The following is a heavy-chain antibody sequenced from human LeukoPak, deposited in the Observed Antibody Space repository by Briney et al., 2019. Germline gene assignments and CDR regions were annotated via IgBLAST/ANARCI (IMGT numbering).Heavy chain of an antibody. V-gene: IGHV4-61*02. CDR2: IYTSGST. CDR1: GGSISSGSYY. D-gene: IGHD3-22*01. J-gene: IGHJ6*02. Sequence: SQTLSLTCTVSGGSISSGSYYWSWIRQSAGKGLEWIGRIYTSGSTNYNPSLKSRVTISVDTSKNQFSLKLSSVTAADTAVYYCASEAIGYYYGMDVWGQGTTVTVSS. CDR3: ASEAIGYYYGMDV.